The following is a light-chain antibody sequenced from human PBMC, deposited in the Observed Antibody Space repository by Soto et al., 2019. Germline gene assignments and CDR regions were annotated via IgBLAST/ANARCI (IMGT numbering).Light chain of an antibody. CDR3: MQATQYRPYT. J-gene: IGKJ2*01. V-gene: IGKV2-24*01. CDR2: QVS. Sequence: DIVLTQTPLSSPVTLGQPASISCRSSQSLVHSDGRTYLSWFHQRPGQPPRLLIHQVSNRLSGVPDRFSGSGAGTDFTLKISSVEAEDVGIYFCMQATQYRPYTFGQGTKLEI. CDR1: QSLVHSDGRTY.